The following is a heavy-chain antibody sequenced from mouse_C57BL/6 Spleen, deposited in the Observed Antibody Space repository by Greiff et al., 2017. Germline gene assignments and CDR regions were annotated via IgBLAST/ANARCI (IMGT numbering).Heavy chain of an antibody. Sequence: GGGLVQPKGSLKLSCAASGFSFNTYAMNWVRQAPGKGLEWVARIRSKSNNYATYYADSVKDRFTISRDDSESMLYLQMNNLKTEDTAMYYCVRGGYYFDCWGQGTTLTVSS. CDR1: GFSFNTYA. CDR2: IRSKSNNYAT. V-gene: IGHV10-1*01. J-gene: IGHJ2*01. CDR3: VRGGYYFDC.